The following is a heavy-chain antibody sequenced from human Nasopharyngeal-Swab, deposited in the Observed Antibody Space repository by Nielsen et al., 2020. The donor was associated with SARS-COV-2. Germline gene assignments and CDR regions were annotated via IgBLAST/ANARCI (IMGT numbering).Heavy chain of an antibody. D-gene: IGHD3-10*01. Sequence: SGPTLVKPTQTLTLTCTFSGFSLSTSGVGVGWIRQPPGKALEWLALIYWDDDKRYSPSLKSRLTITKDTSKNQVVLTMTNMDPVDTATYYCAHRRGGAVAQKSFDYWGQGTLVTVSS. J-gene: IGHJ4*02. CDR3: AHRRGGAVAQKSFDY. CDR2: IYWDDDK. V-gene: IGHV2-5*02. CDR1: GFSLSTSGVG.